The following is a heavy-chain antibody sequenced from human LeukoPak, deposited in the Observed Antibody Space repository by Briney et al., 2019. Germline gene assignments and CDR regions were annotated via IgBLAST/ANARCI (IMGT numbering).Heavy chain of an antibody. J-gene: IGHJ4*02. V-gene: IGHV4-4*02. CDR3: ARRTSCGGDCHILDY. CDR2: IYLYGTT. D-gene: IGHD2-21*02. CDR1: IGSISSSKW. Sequence: SETLSLTCSVSIGSISSSKWWSWVRQSPVKGLEWIGEIYLYGTTNYNPSFTSRVTMSVDRSRNQFSLKLTSVTAADTAVYYCARRTSCGGDCHILDYWGQGILVTVSS.